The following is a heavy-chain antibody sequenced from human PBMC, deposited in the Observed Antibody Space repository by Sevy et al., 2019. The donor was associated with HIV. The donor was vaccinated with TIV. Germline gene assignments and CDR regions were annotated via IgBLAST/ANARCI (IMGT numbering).Heavy chain of an antibody. Sequence: GGSLRLSCAASGFTFSSYWMHWVRQAPGKGLVWVSRINSDGSSTSYADSVKGRFTISRDNVKNTLYLQMNSLRAEDTAVYCCAREWQWLRSGFDYWGQGTLVTVSS. V-gene: IGHV3-74*01. CDR2: INSDGSST. J-gene: IGHJ4*02. CDR3: AREWQWLRSGFDY. CDR1: GFTFSSYW. D-gene: IGHD6-19*01.